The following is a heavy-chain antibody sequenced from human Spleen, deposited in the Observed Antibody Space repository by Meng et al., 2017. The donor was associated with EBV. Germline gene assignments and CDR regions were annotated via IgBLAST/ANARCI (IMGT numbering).Heavy chain of an antibody. CDR1: GGSISSSDW. V-gene: IGHV4-4*02. J-gene: IGHJ4*02. D-gene: IGHD2-15*01. CDR2: IHQNGGA. Sequence: QSKLQRSGPGLGGPSGSLSLTCVSAGGSISSSDWGSWVRQPPGKGLQWIGEIHQNGGAQYNPSLKSRVTISIDRSKNQFSLTLTSVTAADTAVYYCARAGYHRPANDYWGQGTLVTVSS. CDR3: ARAGYHRPANDY.